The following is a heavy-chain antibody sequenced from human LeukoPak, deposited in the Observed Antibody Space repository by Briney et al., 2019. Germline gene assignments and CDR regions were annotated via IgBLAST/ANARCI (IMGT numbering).Heavy chain of an antibody. CDR1: GGSVSSGSYY. CDR2: IYYSGST. CDR3: ARVSGVYGDTYYFDY. D-gene: IGHD4-17*01. J-gene: IGHJ4*02. Sequence: KPSETLSLTCPVSGGSVSSGSYYWSWIRQPPGKGLEWIGYIYYSGSTNYNPSLKSRVTISVDTSKNQFSLKLSSVTAADTAVYYCARVSGVYGDTYYFDYWGQGTLVTVSS. V-gene: IGHV4-61*01.